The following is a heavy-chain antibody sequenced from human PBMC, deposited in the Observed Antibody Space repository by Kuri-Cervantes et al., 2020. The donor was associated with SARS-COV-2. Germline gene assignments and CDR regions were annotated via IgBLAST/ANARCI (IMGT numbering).Heavy chain of an antibody. CDR3: ATRALSNYWLDP. CDR2: IFLGDSDT. CDR1: GYSFTSYW. J-gene: IGHJ5*02. V-gene: IGHV5-51*01. D-gene: IGHD1-1*01. Sequence: KVSCKGSGYSFTSYWISWVRQMPGKGLEWMGIIFLGDSDTRYSPSFQGQVTISVDQFIKTAYLQWSSLKASDTAVYYCATRALSNYWLDPWGQGTLVTVSS.